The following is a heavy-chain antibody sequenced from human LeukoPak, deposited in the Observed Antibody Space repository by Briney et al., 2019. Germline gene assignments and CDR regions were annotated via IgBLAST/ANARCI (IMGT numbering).Heavy chain of an antibody. Sequence: SETLSLTCTVSGGSISSYYWSWIRQPPGKGLEWIGYIYYSGSTNYNPSLKSRVTISVDTSKNQFSLKLSSVTAADTAVYYCARVLMVRGVTAFDYWGQGTLVTVSS. J-gene: IGHJ4*02. CDR2: IYYSGST. CDR3: ARVLMVRGVTAFDY. D-gene: IGHD3-10*01. V-gene: IGHV4-59*01. CDR1: GGSISSYY.